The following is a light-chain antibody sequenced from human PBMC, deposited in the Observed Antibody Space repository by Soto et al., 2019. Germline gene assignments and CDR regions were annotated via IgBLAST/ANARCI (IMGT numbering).Light chain of an antibody. CDR1: QSISSY. Sequence: EIVLTQSPGTLSLSPGERATLSCRASQSISSYLAWYQQKPGQAPRLLIYDASTRATGIPARFSGSGSGTEFTLTISSLQSEDFAVYYCQEYNNWPLLTFGQGTRLEIK. J-gene: IGKJ5*01. CDR3: QEYNNWPLLT. V-gene: IGKV3D-15*01. CDR2: DAS.